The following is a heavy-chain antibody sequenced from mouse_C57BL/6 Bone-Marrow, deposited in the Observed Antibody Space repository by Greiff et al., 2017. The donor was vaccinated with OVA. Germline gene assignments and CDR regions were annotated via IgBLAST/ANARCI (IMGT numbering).Heavy chain of an antibody. CDR1: GYAFSSYW. J-gene: IGHJ2*01. CDR2: IYPGDGDT. D-gene: IGHD1-1*01. CDR3: AREEDYYGSSYD. Sequence: QVQLQQSGAELVKPGASVKISCKASGYAFSSYWMNWVKQRPGKGLEWIGQIYPGDGDTNYNGKFKGKATLTADKSSSTAYMQLSSLTSEDAAVYVWAREEDYYGSSYDWGQGTTLTVSS. V-gene: IGHV1-80*01.